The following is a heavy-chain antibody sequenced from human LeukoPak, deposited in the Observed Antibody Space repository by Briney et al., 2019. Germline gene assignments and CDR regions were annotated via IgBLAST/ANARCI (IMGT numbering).Heavy chain of an antibody. Sequence: SETLSLTCAVSGGSISSGGYSWSWIRQPPGKGLEWIGYIYHSGSTYYNPSLKSRVTISVDRSKNQFSLKLSSVTAADTAVYYCASRKVDYSYGMDVWGKGTTVTVSS. CDR1: GGSISSGGYS. CDR3: ASRKVDYSYGMDV. J-gene: IGHJ6*04. CDR2: IYHSGST. D-gene: IGHD2-15*01. V-gene: IGHV4-30-2*01.